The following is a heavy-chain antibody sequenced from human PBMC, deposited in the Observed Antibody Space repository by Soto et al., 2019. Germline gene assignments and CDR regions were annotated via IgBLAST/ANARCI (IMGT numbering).Heavy chain of an antibody. CDR3: ANRPGTAVDY. Sequence: EVQLLESGGGLVQPGGSLRLSCEASGFTFRSYAMNWVRQAPGKGLEWVSLISAAGGSTYYADSVGGRFTISRDNSMNTLYLQMDSLRAEDTAVYYCANRPGTAVDYWGQGTLVTVSS. J-gene: IGHJ4*02. D-gene: IGHD1-7*01. CDR2: ISAAGGST. V-gene: IGHV3-23*01. CDR1: GFTFRSYA.